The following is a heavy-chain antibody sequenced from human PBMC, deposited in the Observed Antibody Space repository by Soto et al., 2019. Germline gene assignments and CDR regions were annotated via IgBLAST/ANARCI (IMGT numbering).Heavy chain of an antibody. CDR1: GFPFSSYA. CDR3: AKYPQHDRSGYYYYYYGMDV. J-gene: IGHJ6*02. D-gene: IGHD3-22*01. V-gene: IGHV3-23*01. CDR2: SSGSGGST. Sequence: RSLRLSCASSGFPFSSYAMSWVRQPPGKGLEWVLASSGSGGSTYYADYVKGRFTSSRDNSKNTLYLQMNSLRAEDTAVYYCAKYPQHDRSGYYYYYYGMDVWGQGTTVTVSS.